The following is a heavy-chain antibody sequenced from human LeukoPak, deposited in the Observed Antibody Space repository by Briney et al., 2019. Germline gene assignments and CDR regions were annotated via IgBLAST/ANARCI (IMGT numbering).Heavy chain of an antibody. J-gene: IGHJ4*02. V-gene: IGHV1-18*01. CDR2: ISTQSGNT. D-gene: IGHD4-17*01. CDR1: GYTLTSYG. CDR3: ARGAYGDK. Sequence: ASVKVSCKASGYTLTSYGINWMRQAPGQGLEWMGWISTQSGNTNYTQKVQGRLTLTTDRSTNTAYMELRSLRSDDTAVYYCARGAYGDKWGQGTMVTVSS.